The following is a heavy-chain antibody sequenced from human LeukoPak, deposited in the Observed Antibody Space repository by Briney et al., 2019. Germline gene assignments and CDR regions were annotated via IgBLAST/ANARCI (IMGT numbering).Heavy chain of an antibody. Sequence: ASVKVSCKASGYTFTNYGISWERQAPGQGLEWMGWINPNRGGTNYAQKFQGRVTMTRDTSISTAYMELSRLRSDDTAVYYCARVTPYGSGSYFRFGPWGQGTLVTVSS. D-gene: IGHD3-10*01. CDR1: GYTFTNYG. V-gene: IGHV1-2*02. CDR2: INPNRGGT. CDR3: ARVTPYGSGSYFRFGP. J-gene: IGHJ5*02.